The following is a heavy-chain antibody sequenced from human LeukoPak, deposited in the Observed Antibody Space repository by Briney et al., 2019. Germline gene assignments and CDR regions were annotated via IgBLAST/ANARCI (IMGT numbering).Heavy chain of an antibody. D-gene: IGHD1-1*01. CDR1: GFTFSNAW. CDR2: IKSKTDGGTA. CDR3: TTGADWNVVYFDY. V-gene: IGHV3-15*01. J-gene: IGHJ4*02. Sequence: GGSLRLSCAASGFTFSNAWMSWVRQAPGKGLEWVGRIKSKTDGGTADYAAPVKGRFTISRDDSKNTLYLQMNSLKTEDTAVYYCTTGADWNVVYFDYWGQGTLVTVSS.